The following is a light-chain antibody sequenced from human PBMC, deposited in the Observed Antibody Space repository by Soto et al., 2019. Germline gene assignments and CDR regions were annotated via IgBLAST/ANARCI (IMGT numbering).Light chain of an antibody. CDR3: KSYAGSNTYV. Sequence: HSVLTQPASVSGSPGQSVTISRTGTKNDIGVYYFVSWYQHHPGKAPRLIIYGVIQRPSGVPDRFSGSKSGNTASLTVSGLQAADEADYFCKSYAGSNTYVFGRGTKVTV. CDR1: KNDIGVYYF. V-gene: IGLV2-8*01. J-gene: IGLJ1*01. CDR2: GVI.